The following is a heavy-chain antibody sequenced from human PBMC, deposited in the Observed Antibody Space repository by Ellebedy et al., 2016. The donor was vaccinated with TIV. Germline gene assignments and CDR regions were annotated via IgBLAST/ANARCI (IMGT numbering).Heavy chain of an antibody. CDR1: GFSFGDYW. Sequence: GESLKISCVASGFSFGDYWMHWVRQPPEKGLEWVSRIKGDESRRTDYADSVKGRFTVSRDNAKNTLSLQMNSLRADDTAVYYCAKDLHVAGCDYWGQGTLVTVSS. CDR3: AKDLHVAGCDY. CDR2: IKGDESRR. V-gene: IGHV3-74*01. D-gene: IGHD6-19*01. J-gene: IGHJ4*02.